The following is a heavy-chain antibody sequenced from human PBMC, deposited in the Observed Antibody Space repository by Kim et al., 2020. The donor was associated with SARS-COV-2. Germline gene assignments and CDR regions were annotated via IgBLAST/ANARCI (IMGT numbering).Heavy chain of an antibody. V-gene: IGHV4-39*03. J-gene: IGHJ4*02. CDR3: TLSGYYGAEVRY. CDR1: GDSKSTSNYF. Sequence: SETLSLTCIVSGDSKSTSNYFWGWIRQPPGKGLEWIGSIYNSETTHYNPSLKSRASMSVDTSTNQFSLTVTSVTAADTAVYYCTLSGYYGAEVRYWGQGTLVTVSS. D-gene: IGHD3-3*01. CDR2: IYNSETT.